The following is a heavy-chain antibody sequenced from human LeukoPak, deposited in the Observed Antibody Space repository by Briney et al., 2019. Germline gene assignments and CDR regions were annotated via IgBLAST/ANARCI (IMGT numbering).Heavy chain of an antibody. CDR2: IRYDGSNK. V-gene: IGHV3-30*02. Sequence: PGGSLRLSCAASGFTFSSYGMHWVRQAPGKGLEWVAFIRYDGSNKYYADSVKGRFTISGDNSKNTLYLQMNSLRAEDTAVYYCTYCGGDCYSWFDPWGQGTLVTVSS. CDR3: TYCGGDCYSWFDP. D-gene: IGHD2-21*02. J-gene: IGHJ5*02. CDR1: GFTFSSYG.